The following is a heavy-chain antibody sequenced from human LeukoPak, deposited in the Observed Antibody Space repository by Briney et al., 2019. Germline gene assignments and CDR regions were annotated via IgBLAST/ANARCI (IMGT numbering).Heavy chain of an antibody. V-gene: IGHV1-46*01. Sequence: ASVKVSCKASVYTLTSYFMHWVRQAPGQGREWMGIINPSGGSTSYAQKLQGRVTMTRDTSTSTVYMELSGLRSEDTAVYYCARDLDYGGNSGTFDIWGQGTMVTVSS. CDR3: ARDLDYGGNSGTFDI. J-gene: IGHJ3*02. D-gene: IGHD4-23*01. CDR1: VYTLTSYF. CDR2: INPSGGST.